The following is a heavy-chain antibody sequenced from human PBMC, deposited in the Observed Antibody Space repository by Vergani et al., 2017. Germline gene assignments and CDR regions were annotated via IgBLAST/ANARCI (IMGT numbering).Heavy chain of an antibody. J-gene: IGHJ6*03. CDR2: ISSSSSTI. D-gene: IGHD2-2*01. V-gene: IGHV3-11*04. CDR1: GGSFSGYY. Sequence: QVQLQQWGAGLLKPSETLSLTCAVYGGSFSGYYWSWIRQAPGKGLEWISYISSSSSTIYYADSVKGRFTISRDNAKNSLYLQMNSLRAEDTAVYYCARKSYCSSTSCYFYYYYMDVWGKGTTVTVSS. CDR3: ARKSYCSSTSCYFYYYYMDV.